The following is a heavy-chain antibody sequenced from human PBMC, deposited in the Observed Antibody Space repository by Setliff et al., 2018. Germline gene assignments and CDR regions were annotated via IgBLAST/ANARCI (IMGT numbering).Heavy chain of an antibody. Sequence: PSETLSLTCAVSGYSISSGYYWGWICQPPGKGLEWIGSIYYSGSTYYNPSLKSRVTISVDTSKNQFSLKLSSVTAADTAVYYCARRATYYNFWSGYYDYWGQGTLVTVSS. V-gene: IGHV4-38-2*01. CDR2: IYYSGST. CDR3: ARRATYYNFWSGYYDY. D-gene: IGHD3-3*01. CDR1: GYSISSGYY. J-gene: IGHJ4*02.